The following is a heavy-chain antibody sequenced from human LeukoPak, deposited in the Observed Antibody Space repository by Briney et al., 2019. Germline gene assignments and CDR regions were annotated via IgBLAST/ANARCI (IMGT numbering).Heavy chain of an antibody. J-gene: IGHJ3*02. V-gene: IGHV4-59*01. CDR3: ARDRRQVVVAATPGAFDI. D-gene: IGHD2-15*01. CDR1: GGSISSYY. CDR2: IYYSGSI. Sequence: SETLSLTCTVSGGSISSYYWSWIRQPPGKGLEWIGYIYYSGSINYNPSLKSRVTISVDTSKNQFSLKLSSVTAADTAVYYCARDRRQVVVAATPGAFDIWGQGTMVTVSS.